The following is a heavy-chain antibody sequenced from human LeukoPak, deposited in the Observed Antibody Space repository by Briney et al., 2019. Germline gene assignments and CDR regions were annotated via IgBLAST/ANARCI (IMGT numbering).Heavy chain of an antibody. CDR1: GYTFTGYY. J-gene: IGHJ4*02. CDR2: INPNSGGT. Sequence: ASVKVSCKASGYTFTGYYMHWVRQAPGQGLEWMGWINPNSGGTNYAQKFQGRVTMTRDKSIRTAYMELSRLTSDDTAVYYCARASQNGYNPFDYWGQGTLVTVSS. D-gene: IGHD5-24*01. V-gene: IGHV1-2*02. CDR3: ARASQNGYNPFDY.